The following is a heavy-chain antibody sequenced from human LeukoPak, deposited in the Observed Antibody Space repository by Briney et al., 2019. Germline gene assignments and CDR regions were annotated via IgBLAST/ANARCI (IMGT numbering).Heavy chain of an antibody. CDR1: GGSISGYY. J-gene: IGHJ4*02. CDR2: IYTNVIT. Sequence: SETLSLTCIVSGGSISGYYWNWIRQPAGKGLEWIGRIYTNVITNYNPSLKSRVTMSVDTSKNQFSLMLSSVTAADTAVYYCARGRSLYFDYWGQGTLVTVSS. V-gene: IGHV4-4*07. CDR3: ARGRSLYFDY.